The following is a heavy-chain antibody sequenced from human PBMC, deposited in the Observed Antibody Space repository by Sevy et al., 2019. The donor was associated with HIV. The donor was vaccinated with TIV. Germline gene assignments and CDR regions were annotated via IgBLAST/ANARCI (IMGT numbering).Heavy chain of an antibody. V-gene: IGHV1-2*02. CDR2: INPNSGGT. CDR1: GYTFTGYY. Sequence: ASVKVSCKASGYTFTGYYMHWVRQAPGQGLEWMGWINPNSGGTNYAQKFQGRVTMTRDTSISTAYMELSRLRSDDTAVYYCARVNYDFWSGYYFASPTKYYYYYGMDVWGQGTTVTVSS. D-gene: IGHD3-3*01. CDR3: ARVNYDFWSGYYFASPTKYYYYYGMDV. J-gene: IGHJ6*02.